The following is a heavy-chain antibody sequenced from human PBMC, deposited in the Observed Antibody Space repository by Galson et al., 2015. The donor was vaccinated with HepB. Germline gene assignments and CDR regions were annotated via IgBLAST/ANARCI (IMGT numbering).Heavy chain of an antibody. CDR3: AVLYYYDSSGYSNWFDP. CDR1: GFTFTSSA. J-gene: IGHJ5*02. D-gene: IGHD3-22*01. CDR2: IVVGSGNI. Sequence: SVKVSCKASGFTFTSSAMQWVRQARGQRLEWIGWIVVGSGNINYAQKFQERVTITRDMSTSTAYMELSSLRSEDTAVYYCAVLYYYDSSGYSNWFDPWGQGTLVTVSS. V-gene: IGHV1-58*02.